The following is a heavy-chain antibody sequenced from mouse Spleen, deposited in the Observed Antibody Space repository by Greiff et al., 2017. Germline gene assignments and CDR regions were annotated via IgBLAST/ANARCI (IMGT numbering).Heavy chain of an antibody. D-gene: IGHD1-1*01. Sequence: EVQVVESGGDLVKPGGSLKLSCAASGFTFSSYGMSWVRQTPDKRLEWVATISSGGSYTYYPDSVKGRFTISRDNAKNTLYLQMSSLKSEDTAMYYCARHDGSSFDYWGQGTTLTVSS. J-gene: IGHJ2*01. CDR1: GFTFSSYG. CDR3: ARHDGSSFDY. V-gene: IGHV5-6*01. CDR2: ISSGGSYT.